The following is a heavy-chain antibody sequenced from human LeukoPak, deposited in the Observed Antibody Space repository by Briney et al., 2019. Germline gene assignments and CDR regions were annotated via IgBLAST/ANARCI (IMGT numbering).Heavy chain of an antibody. CDR2: IGAYNGNT. J-gene: IGHJ4*02. CDR3: ARDRCSGGSCYSYFDY. V-gene: IGHV1-18*01. Sequence: ASVNVSSKASGYTFTSYGISWVRQAPGQGLEWMGWIGAYNGNTNYAQKLQGRVTMTTDTSTSTAYMELRSLRSDDTAVYYCARDRCSGGSCYSYFDYWGQGTLVTVSS. CDR1: GYTFTSYG. D-gene: IGHD2-15*01.